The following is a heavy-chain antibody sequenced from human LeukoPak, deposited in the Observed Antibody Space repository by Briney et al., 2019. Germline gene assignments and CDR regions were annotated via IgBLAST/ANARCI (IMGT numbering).Heavy chain of an antibody. CDR3: ARDSSSGSYCFDY. CDR2: IWYDGSNK. CDR1: GFIFSNYV. J-gene: IGHJ4*02. D-gene: IGHD3-10*01. V-gene: IGHV3-33*01. Sequence: GESLRLSCAASGFIFSNYVMHWVRQAPGKGLEWVALIWYDGSNKYYADTVMGRFTVSRDNSKNTLYLQMNSLRAEDTAVYYCARDSSSGSYCFDYWGQGTLVTVSS.